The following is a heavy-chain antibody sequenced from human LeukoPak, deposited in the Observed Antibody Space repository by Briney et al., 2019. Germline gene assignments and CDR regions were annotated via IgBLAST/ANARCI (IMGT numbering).Heavy chain of an antibody. D-gene: IGHD3-22*01. V-gene: IGHV3-9*03. J-gene: IGHJ3*02. Sequence: GGSLRLSCAASGFTFDDYAMHWVRQAPGRGLEWVSGISWNSGSIGYADSVKGRFTISRDNAKNSLYLQMNSLRAEDMALYYCAKAAAYDSAMGVFDIWGQGTMVTVSS. CDR3: AKAAAYDSAMGVFDI. CDR1: GFTFDDYA. CDR2: ISWNSGSI.